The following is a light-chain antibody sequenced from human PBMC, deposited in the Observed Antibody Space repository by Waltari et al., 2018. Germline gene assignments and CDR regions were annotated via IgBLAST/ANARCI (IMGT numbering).Light chain of an antibody. CDR3: CSYAGVWV. V-gene: IGLV2-11*01. CDR1: GSDVGDFNS. Sequence: QSALTQPRSVSGSPGQSVTISCTGTGSDVGDFNSVSWYQQHPGKAPKLVIFDVTKPPSGVPDRFSGSKSGPSVSLTVSGLQADDEADYYCCSYAGVWVFGGGTKLTVL. CDR2: DVT. J-gene: IGLJ3*02.